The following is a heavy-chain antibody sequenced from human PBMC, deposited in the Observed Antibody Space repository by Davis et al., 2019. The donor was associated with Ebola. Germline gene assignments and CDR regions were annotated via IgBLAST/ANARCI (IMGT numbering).Heavy chain of an antibody. J-gene: IGHJ6*02. CDR3: AREPPPTHYYGMDV. CDR2: VDYSETT. V-gene: IGHV4-61*01. CDR1: GYSISSGYY. Sequence: PSETLSLTCTVSGYSISSGYYWTWIRQPPGKGLEWIGCVDYSETTNYNPSLKSRVTISVDTSKNQFALKLTSVTAADTAIYYCAREPPPTHYYGMDVWGQGTAVTVSS.